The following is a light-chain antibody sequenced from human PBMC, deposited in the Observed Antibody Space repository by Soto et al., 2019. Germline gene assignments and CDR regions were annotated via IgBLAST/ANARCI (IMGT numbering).Light chain of an antibody. CDR2: AAS. V-gene: IGKV1-12*01. J-gene: IGKJ5*01. CDR3: QQARRFPIT. Sequence: DIQMTQSPSSVSASVGDRVTISCRASQDISNWLAWYQQKPGEAPKFLIYAASNLQSGVPSKFSVSGSGTDFTLTISSLQPEDFAVYCCQQARRFPITFGQGTRLEIK. CDR1: QDISNW.